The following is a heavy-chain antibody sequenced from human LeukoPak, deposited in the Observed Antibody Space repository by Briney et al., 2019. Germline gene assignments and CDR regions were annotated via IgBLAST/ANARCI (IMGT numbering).Heavy chain of an antibody. D-gene: IGHD2-21*01. CDR3: TRSPSGDSYSWYSDL. V-gene: IGHV3-73*01. CDR1: GFTISASA. J-gene: IGHJ2*01. CDR2: IRSKAYNYAT. Sequence: GGSLRLSCAASGFTISASAVHWVRQASGKGLEWVGRIRSKAYNYATAYAESVKGRFTISRDDSKNTADLQMNSLKTQDTAVYYCTRSPSGDSYSWYSDLWGRGTLVTVSS.